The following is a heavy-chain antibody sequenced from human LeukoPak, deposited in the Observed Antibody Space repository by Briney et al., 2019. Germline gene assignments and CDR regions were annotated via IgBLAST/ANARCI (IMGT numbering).Heavy chain of an antibody. Sequence: GGSLRLSCAVSGFTFGSDWMIWVRQAPGKGLEWVANINPDGSEKNYVDSVRGRVTISRDNAKNSLDLQMNSLTAKDTAVYYCAKDRSIGTYYTFDSWGQGTLVTVSS. CDR1: GFTFGSDW. V-gene: IGHV3-7*03. CDR3: AKDRSIGTYYTFDS. CDR2: INPDGSEK. J-gene: IGHJ4*02. D-gene: IGHD1-26*01.